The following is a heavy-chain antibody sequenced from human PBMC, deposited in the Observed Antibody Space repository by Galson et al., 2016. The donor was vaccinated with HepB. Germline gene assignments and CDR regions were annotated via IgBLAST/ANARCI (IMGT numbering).Heavy chain of an antibody. CDR1: GGSISGYY. CDR3: ARQRYSYGAFDN. V-gene: IGHV4-59*08. J-gene: IGHJ4*02. CDR2: IYHGGST. D-gene: IGHD5-18*01. Sequence: LSLTCTVSGGSISGYYWSWFRQSPGKGLEWIAYIYHGGSTKYNPSLKSRMTISADTSKKDFSLKLSSVTAADTAVYYCARQRYSYGAFDNWGPGTLVTVSS.